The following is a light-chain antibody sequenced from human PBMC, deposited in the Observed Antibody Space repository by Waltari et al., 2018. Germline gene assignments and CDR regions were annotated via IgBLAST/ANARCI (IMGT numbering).Light chain of an antibody. J-gene: IGLJ2*01. CDR1: SSDVGGYTY. CDR2: DVT. Sequence: QSPLTQPASVSGSPGQSVTISCTGTSSDVGGYTYVSWYQHPPGNAPNRMIYDVTHRPSGGSNRFSGAKSGNTASLTISGLQAEDEADYYCSSYTSSTYPVVFGGGTKLTVL. CDR3: SSYTSSTYPVV. V-gene: IGLV2-14*03.